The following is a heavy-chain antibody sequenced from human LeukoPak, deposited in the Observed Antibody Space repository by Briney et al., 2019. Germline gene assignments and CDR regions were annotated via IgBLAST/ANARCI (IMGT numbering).Heavy chain of an antibody. J-gene: IGHJ4*02. CDR3: ARGGRGYSFAQADY. CDR2: IISIGSNI. D-gene: IGHD5-18*01. CDR1: GFSPSSCD. Sequence: GFSPSSCDMDCVRPVPEGWLGWDGSIISIGSNIDCSDPVKDRFTISRDNAENSLYLQMNSVRAEDTAVYHCARGGRGYSFAQADYWGQGTLVTVSS. V-gene: IGHV3-48*03.